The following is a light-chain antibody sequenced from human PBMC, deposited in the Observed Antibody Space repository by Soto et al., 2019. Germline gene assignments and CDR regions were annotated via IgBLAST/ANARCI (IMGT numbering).Light chain of an antibody. CDR2: DAS. V-gene: IGKV1-33*01. Sequence: DTQMTQSPSSLSASVGDRVTITCQASQDISNYLNWYQQKPGKAPKLLIYDASNLKTGVPSRFSGSGSGTDFTFTISSLQPEDIATYYCQQYDNLLTFGPGTKVDIK. CDR1: QDISNY. CDR3: QQYDNLLT. J-gene: IGKJ3*01.